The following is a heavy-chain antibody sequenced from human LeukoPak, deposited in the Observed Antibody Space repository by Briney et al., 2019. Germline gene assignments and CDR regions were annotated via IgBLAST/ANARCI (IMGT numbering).Heavy chain of an antibody. D-gene: IGHD5-24*01. CDR2: INPNSGSI. V-gene: IGHV1-46*01. CDR1: GYSFTSYY. J-gene: IGHJ4*02. CDR3: ARDGEMTTKLCYFDC. Sequence: ASVKASCKASGYSFTSYYMHWVRQAPGQGLEWMGIINPNSGSISYAQKFQGRVTMTRDTSTSTVYMELSSLRSEDTAVYYCARDGEMTTKLCYFDCWGQGTLVTVSS.